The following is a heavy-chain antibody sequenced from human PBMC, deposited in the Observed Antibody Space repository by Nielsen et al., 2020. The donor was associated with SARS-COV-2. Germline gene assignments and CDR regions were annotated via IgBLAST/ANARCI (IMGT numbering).Heavy chain of an antibody. CDR1: GGSFSGYY. V-gene: IGHV4-34*01. Sequence: SETLSLTCAVYGGSFSGYYWSWIRQPPGTGLEWIGEINHSGSTNYNSSLKRRVTISVDTSKNQFSLKLSSVTAADTAVYYCARHHPVHGEYYYYGMDVWGQGTTVTVSS. J-gene: IGHJ6*02. D-gene: IGHD1-1*01. CDR3: ARHHPVHGEYYYYGMDV. CDR2: INHSGST.